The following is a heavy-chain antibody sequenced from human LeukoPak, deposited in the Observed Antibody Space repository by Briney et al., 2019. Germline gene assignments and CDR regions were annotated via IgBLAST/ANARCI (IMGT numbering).Heavy chain of an antibody. CDR3: ARRPRMTIFGVDNYFDY. J-gene: IGHJ4*02. CDR2: IYPGDSDT. V-gene: IGHV5-51*01. CDR1: GYSFTSYW. D-gene: IGHD3-3*01. Sequence: GESLKISCKGSGYSFTSYWIGWVRQMPGKGLEWMGIIYPGDSDTRYSPSFQGQVTISADKSISTAYLQWSSLKASDTAMYYCARRPRMTIFGVDNYFDYWGQGTLVTVSS.